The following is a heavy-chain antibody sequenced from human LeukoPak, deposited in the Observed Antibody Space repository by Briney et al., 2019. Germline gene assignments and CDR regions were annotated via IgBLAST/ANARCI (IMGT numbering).Heavy chain of an antibody. CDR1: SASISSGAYY. D-gene: IGHD3-10*01. Sequence: SQTLSLTCTVSSASISSGAYYWTWLRQPPGKGLEWIGYIYHSGSTYYNPSLKSRVTISVDRSKNQFSLKLSSVTAADTAVYYCARGLLWFGELLPHHTPYAFDIWGQGTMVTVSS. CDR3: ARGLLWFGELLPHHTPYAFDI. J-gene: IGHJ3*02. V-gene: IGHV4-30-2*01. CDR2: IYHSGST.